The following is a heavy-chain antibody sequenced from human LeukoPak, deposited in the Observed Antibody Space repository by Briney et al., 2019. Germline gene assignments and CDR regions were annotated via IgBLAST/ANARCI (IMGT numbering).Heavy chain of an antibody. Sequence: ASVTVSCKASGYTFTSYGFSWVRQAPGQGLEWMGWISAYNGNTHYAQKLQDRVTMTTDTTTSTAYMELRSLRSDDTAVYYCARDQIGYCSSTSCYNYYYYGMDVWGQGTTVTVSS. D-gene: IGHD2-2*02. CDR1: GYTFTSYG. CDR2: ISAYNGNT. CDR3: ARDQIGYCSSTSCYNYYYYGMDV. J-gene: IGHJ6*02. V-gene: IGHV1-18*01.